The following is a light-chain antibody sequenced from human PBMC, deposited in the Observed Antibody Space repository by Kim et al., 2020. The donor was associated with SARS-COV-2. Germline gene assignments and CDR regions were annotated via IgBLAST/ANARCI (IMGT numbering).Light chain of an antibody. V-gene: IGLV3-19*01. CDR3: NSRDSTDNYVVV. J-gene: IGLJ2*01. Sequence: SSELTQDPAVSVVLGQTVRITCQGDRLRNYYASWFQQKPGQAPVLVIYGKDNRPSGIPDRFSGSSSGNTASLTITGAQAEDEADYYCNSRDSTDNYVVVFGGGTQLTDL. CDR1: RLRNYY. CDR2: GKD.